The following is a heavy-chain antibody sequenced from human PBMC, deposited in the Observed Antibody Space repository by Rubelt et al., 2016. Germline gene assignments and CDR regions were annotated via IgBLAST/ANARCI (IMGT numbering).Heavy chain of an antibody. V-gene: IGHV4-34*01. CDR1: GGSFSGYY. CDR2: INHSGST. Sequence: QVQLQQRGAGLLKPSETLSLTCAVYGGSFSGYYWSWIRKPPRKGLGWIGEINHSGSTNYNPSLNSRVTISVDTSKNQFSLKLSSVTAADTAVYYCAGGKEGLGVTMMDYWGQGTLVTVSS. J-gene: IGHJ4*02. D-gene: IGHD3-22*01. CDR3: AGGKEGLGVTMMDY.